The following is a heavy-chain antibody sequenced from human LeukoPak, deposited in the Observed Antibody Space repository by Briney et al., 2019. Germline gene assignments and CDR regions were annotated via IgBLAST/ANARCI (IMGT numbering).Heavy chain of an antibody. D-gene: IGHD3-9*01. CDR3: ARERKSSYDTLTGYYKSDAFDI. J-gene: IGHJ3*02. CDR1: GYSLITYG. CDR2: ISAYNGNT. V-gene: IGHV1-18*01. Sequence: ASVKVSCKAAGYSLITYGISWVRQAPGQGPEWMGWISAYNGNTNYAQKLQGRVTVTTDTSTNTAYMELRSLRSDDTAVYYCARERKSSYDTLTGYYKSDAFDIWGQGTMVTVSS.